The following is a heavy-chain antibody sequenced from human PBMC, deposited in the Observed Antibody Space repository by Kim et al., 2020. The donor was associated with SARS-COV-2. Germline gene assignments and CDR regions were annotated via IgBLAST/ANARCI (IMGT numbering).Heavy chain of an antibody. J-gene: IGHJ6*02. CDR3: ARGKGYSSTPHYYYYGMDV. D-gene: IGHD6-13*01. CDR1: SASISSGDCY. Sequence: SETLSLTCTVSSASISSGDCYWSWIRQHPGKGLEWIGYIYYSGSTYYSPSLKSLVTISVDRSQNQFSLRLSSVTAADTAVYYCARGKGYSSTPHYYYYGMDVWGQGTSVTVSS. CDR2: IYYSGST. V-gene: IGHV4-31*01.